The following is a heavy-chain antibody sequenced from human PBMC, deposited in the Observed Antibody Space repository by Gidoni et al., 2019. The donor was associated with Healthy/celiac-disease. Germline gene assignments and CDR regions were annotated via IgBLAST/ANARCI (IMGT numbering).Heavy chain of an antibody. V-gene: IGHV3-23*01. D-gene: IGHD6-13*01. Sequence: EVQLLESGGGLVQPGGSLRLSCAASGFPFSSYAMSWVRQAPGKGLEWVAAIGGGGVTTYYADSVKGRFTISRDSSKNTLYLQMNNLRAEDTAVYYCAKDSSSSQYGMDVWGQGTTVTVSS. J-gene: IGHJ6*02. CDR1: GFPFSSYA. CDR3: AKDSSSSQYGMDV. CDR2: IGGGGVTT.